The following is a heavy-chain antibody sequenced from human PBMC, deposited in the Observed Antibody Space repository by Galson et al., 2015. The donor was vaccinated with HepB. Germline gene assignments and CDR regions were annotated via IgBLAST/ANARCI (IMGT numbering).Heavy chain of an antibody. V-gene: IGHV1-46*01. D-gene: IGHD6-6*01. CDR2: INPSGGST. Sequence: SVKVSCKASGYTFTSYYMHWVRQAPGQGLEWMGIINPSGGSTSYAQKFQGRVTITADKSTSTAYMELSSLRSEDTAVYYCARTYSSSLAEDYWGQGTLVTVSS. CDR1: GYTFTSYY. CDR3: ARTYSSSLAEDY. J-gene: IGHJ4*02.